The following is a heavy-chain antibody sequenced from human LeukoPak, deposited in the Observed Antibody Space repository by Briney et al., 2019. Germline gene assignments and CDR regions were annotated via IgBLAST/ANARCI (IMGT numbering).Heavy chain of an antibody. CDR1: GFTFSSYG. Sequence: GGSLRLSCAASGFTFSSYGMHWVRPAPGKGLEWVAFIRYDGSNKYYADSVKGRFTISTDKAKNSLYLQMNSLRAEDTAVYYCARDTSGFGFTSRQWLANYYYYYMDVWGKGTTVTVSS. CDR2: IRYDGSNK. V-gene: IGHV3-30*02. J-gene: IGHJ6*03. CDR3: ARDTSGFGFTSRQWLANYYYYYMDV. D-gene: IGHD6-19*01.